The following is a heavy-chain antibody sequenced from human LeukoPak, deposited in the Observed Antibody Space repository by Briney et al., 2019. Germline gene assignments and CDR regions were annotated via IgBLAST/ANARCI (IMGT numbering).Heavy chain of an antibody. Sequence: PSETLSLTCTVSGGSISSYYWSWIRQPPGKGLEWIGYIYYSGSTNYNPSLKSRVTMSVDTSKNQFSLMLSSVTAADTAVYYCARGVAATADPRWFDPWGQGTLVTVSS. CDR3: ARGVAATADPRWFDP. V-gene: IGHV4-59*12. J-gene: IGHJ5*02. CDR2: IYYSGST. D-gene: IGHD1-26*01. CDR1: GGSISSYY.